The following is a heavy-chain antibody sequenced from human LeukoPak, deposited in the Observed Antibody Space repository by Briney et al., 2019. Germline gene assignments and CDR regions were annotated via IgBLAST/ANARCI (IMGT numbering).Heavy chain of an antibody. CDR2: ISYDGSNK. CDR1: GFTFSIYA. Sequence: GGSLRLSCAASGFTFSIYAMSWVRQAPGKGLEWVAVISYDGSNKYYADSVKGRFTISRDNSKNTLYLQMNSLRAEDTAVYYCARGRSSGGNWFDPWGQGTLVTVSS. V-gene: IGHV3-30-3*01. CDR3: ARGRSSGGNWFDP. J-gene: IGHJ5*02. D-gene: IGHD6-13*01.